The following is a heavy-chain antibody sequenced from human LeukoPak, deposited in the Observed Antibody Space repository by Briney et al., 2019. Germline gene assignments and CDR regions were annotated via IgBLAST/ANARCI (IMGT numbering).Heavy chain of an antibody. D-gene: IGHD3-9*01. V-gene: IGHV1-18*01. CDR1: GYTFTSYG. Sequence: ASVKVSCKASGYTFTSYGISWVRQAPGQGLEWMGWISAYNGNTNYAQKLQGRVTMTTDTSTSTAYMELRSLSSVTAADTAVYYCARGILTGLYDYWGQGTLVTVSP. CDR2: ISAYNGNT. J-gene: IGHJ4*02. CDR3: ARGILTGLYDY.